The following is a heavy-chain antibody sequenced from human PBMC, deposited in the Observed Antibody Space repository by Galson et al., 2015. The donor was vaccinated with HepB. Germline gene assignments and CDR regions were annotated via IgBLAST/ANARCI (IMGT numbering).Heavy chain of an antibody. CDR2: ISYDGSNK. CDR3: ARDRGYCSSTSCPAADYYYYGMDV. J-gene: IGHJ6*02. V-gene: IGHV3-30*04. CDR1: GFTFSSYA. Sequence: SLRLSCAASGFTFSSYAMHWVRQAPGKGLEWVAVISYDGSNKYYADSVKGRFTISRDNSRDTLYLQMNSLRAEDTAVYYCARDRGYCSSTSCPAADYYYYGMDVWGQGTTVTVSS. D-gene: IGHD2-2*01.